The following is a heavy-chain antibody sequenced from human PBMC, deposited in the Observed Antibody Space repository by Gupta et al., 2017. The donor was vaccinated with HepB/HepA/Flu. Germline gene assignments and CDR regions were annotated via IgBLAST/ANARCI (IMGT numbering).Heavy chain of an antibody. CDR3: ARTVASPDYYYYYYMDV. J-gene: IGHJ6*03. CDR2: INPNSGGT. CDR1: GYTFTGYY. D-gene: IGHD6-19*01. Sequence: VQLVQSGAEVKKPGASVKVSCKASGYTFTGYYMPWVRQAPGEGLEWRGRINPNSGGTNDEQKVQGRVTMTRDTSISTAYMELSRLRSDDTAVYYCARTVASPDYYYYYYMDVWGKGTTVTVSS. V-gene: IGHV1-2*02.